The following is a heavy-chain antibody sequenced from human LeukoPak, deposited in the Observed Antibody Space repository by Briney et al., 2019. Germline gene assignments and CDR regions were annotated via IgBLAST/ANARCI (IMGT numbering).Heavy chain of an antibody. CDR3: AKDLSPLRLGELSFAYYYDSSGYP. J-gene: IGHJ1*01. Sequence: GGSLRLSCAASGFTFSSYGMHWVRQAPGKGLEWVAVISYDGSNKYYADSVKGRFTISRDNSKKTLYLQMNSLRAADTAVYYCAKDLSPLRLGELSFAYYYDSSGYPGGQGTLVTVSS. D-gene: IGHD3-22*01. V-gene: IGHV3-30*18. CDR2: ISYDGSNK. CDR1: GFTFSSYG.